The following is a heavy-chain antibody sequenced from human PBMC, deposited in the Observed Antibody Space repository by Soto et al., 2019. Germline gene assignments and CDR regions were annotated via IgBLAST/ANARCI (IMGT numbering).Heavy chain of an antibody. D-gene: IGHD2-21*02. Sequence: ASVKVSCKASGYTFTGYYMHWVRQAPGQGLEWMGWINPNSGGTNYAQKFQGRVTMTRDTSIGTAYMELSRLRSDDTAVYYCACEPVLTATLARTNWFDPWGQGTLVTVSS. CDR3: ACEPVLTATLARTNWFDP. J-gene: IGHJ5*02. V-gene: IGHV1-2*02. CDR2: INPNSGGT. CDR1: GYTFTGYY.